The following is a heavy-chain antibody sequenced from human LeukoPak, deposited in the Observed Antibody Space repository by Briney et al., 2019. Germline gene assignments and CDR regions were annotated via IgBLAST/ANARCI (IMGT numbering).Heavy chain of an antibody. CDR2: IWYDGSNK. CDR3: PREAVVVAGPLDY. CDR1: GFTFSSYG. Sequence: GRSLRLSCAASGFTFSSYGMHWVRQAPGKGLEWVAVIWYDGSNKYYADSVKGRFTISRDNSKNTLYLQMNSLRAEDTAVYYCPREAVVVAGPLDYWGQGTLVTVSS. J-gene: IGHJ4*02. D-gene: IGHD2-15*01. V-gene: IGHV3-33*01.